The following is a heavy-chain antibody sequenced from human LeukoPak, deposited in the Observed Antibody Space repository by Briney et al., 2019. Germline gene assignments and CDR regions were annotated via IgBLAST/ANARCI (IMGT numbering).Heavy chain of an antibody. Sequence: SETLSLTCAVSGGSISSSNWWSWVPQPPGKGLAWIGEIYHSGSTNYNPSLKSRVTISVDKSKNQFSLKLSSVTAADTAVYYCATIYYDILTGYYFVFDYWGQGTLVTVSS. V-gene: IGHV4-4*02. CDR2: IYHSGST. CDR3: ATIYYDILTGYYFVFDY. J-gene: IGHJ4*02. CDR1: GGSISSSNW. D-gene: IGHD3-9*01.